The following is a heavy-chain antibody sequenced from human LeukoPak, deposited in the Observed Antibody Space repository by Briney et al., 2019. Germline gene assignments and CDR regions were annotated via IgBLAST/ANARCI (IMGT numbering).Heavy chain of an antibody. CDR1: GYTFTSYD. J-gene: IGHJ6*03. CDR2: MNPNSGNT. D-gene: IGHD3-3*01. V-gene: IGHV1-8*03. CDR3: ARLYYDFWSGSYYYYMDV. Sequence: ASVKVSCKASGYTFTSYDINWVRQATGQGLEWMGWMNPNSGNTGYAQKFQGRVTITRNTSISTAYMELSSLRSEDTAVYYCARLYYDFWSGSYYYYMDVWGKGTTVTVSS.